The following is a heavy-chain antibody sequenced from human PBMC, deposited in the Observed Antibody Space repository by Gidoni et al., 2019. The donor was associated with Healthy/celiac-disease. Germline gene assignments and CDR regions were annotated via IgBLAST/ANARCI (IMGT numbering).Heavy chain of an antibody. Sequence: VQLQQWGAGLLKPSETLSLTCAVYGGSFSGYYWGWIRQPPGKGLEWIGEINHSGSNNYNPSLKSRVTISVDTSKNHFSLKLSSVTAADTAVYYCAARYCSSTSCSMADAFDIWGQGTMVTVSS. CDR2: INHSGSN. CDR3: AARYCSSTSCSMADAFDI. J-gene: IGHJ3*02. CDR1: GGSFSGYY. D-gene: IGHD2-2*01. V-gene: IGHV4-34*01.